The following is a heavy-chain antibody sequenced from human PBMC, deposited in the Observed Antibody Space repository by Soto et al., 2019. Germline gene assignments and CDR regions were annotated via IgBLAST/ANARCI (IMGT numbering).Heavy chain of an antibody. D-gene: IGHD3-9*01. CDR1: GFTFSSYS. V-gene: IGHV3-21*01. CDR3: ARDFQTTYYDILTGYYKNPLDY. J-gene: IGHJ4*02. CDR2: ISSSSSYI. Sequence: GGSLRLSCAASGFTFSSYSMNWVRQAPGKGLEWVSSISSSSSYIYYADSVKGRFTISRDNAKNSLYLQMNSLRAEDTAVYYFARDFQTTYYDILTGYYKNPLDYWGQGTLVTVSS.